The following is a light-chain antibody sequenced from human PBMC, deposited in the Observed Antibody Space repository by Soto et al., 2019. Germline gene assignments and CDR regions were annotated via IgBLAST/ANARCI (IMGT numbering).Light chain of an antibody. V-gene: IGKV1-12*01. Sequence: IQMTQSPSSVSASLADRVTISCRARQGISSWLGXYQQKPVRAPKLLIYAASSLQTAVPSTFSGSGSGTDFTLTISSLQPGDFATYYCQQSYSTPWTFGQGTKVDIK. CDR2: AAS. CDR1: QGISSW. J-gene: IGKJ1*01. CDR3: QQSYSTPWT.